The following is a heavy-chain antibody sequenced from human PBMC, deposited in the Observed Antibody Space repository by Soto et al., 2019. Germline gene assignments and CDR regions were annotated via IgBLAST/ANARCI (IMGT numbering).Heavy chain of an antibody. V-gene: IGHV3-33*01. J-gene: IGHJ6*02. CDR3: ARDAVPIDSAEVARNYYYYGMDV. Sequence: GGSLRLSCAASGFTFSSYGMHWVRQAPGKGLEWVAVIWYDGSNKYYADSVKGRFTISRDNSKNTLYLQMNSLRAEDTAVYYCARDAVPIDSAEVARNYYYYGMDVWGQGTTVTVSS. D-gene: IGHD3-9*01. CDR1: GFTFSSYG. CDR2: IWYDGSNK.